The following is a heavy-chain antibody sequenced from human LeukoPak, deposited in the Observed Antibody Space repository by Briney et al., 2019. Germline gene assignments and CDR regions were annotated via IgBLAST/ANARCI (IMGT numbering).Heavy chain of an antibody. CDR3: LGYCSGGRCYSGGH. CDR1: GFTFSTYA. CDR2: VSTSGGST. D-gene: IGHD2-15*01. Sequence: GGSLRLSCAASGFTFSTYAMSWVPQAPGKGLEWVSTVSTSGGSTYYADSVKGRFTISRDNSKNTQYLQMNSLRAEDTAIYYCLGYCSGGRCYSGGHWGQGTLVTVSS. V-gene: IGHV3-23*01. J-gene: IGHJ4*02.